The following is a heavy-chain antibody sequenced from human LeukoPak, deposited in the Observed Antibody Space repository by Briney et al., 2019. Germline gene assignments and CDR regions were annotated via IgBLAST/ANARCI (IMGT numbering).Heavy chain of an antibody. D-gene: IGHD2-15*01. CDR2: ISYDGSNK. CDR1: GFTFSSYA. Sequence: PGRSLRLSCAASGFTFSSYAMHWVRQAPGKGLEWVAVISYDGSNKYYADSVKGRFTISRDNSKSTMYLQMNSLRAEDTAVYYCARVYCSGGSCYVDAFDIWGQGTMVTVSS. V-gene: IGHV3-30-3*01. CDR3: ARVYCSGGSCYVDAFDI. J-gene: IGHJ3*02.